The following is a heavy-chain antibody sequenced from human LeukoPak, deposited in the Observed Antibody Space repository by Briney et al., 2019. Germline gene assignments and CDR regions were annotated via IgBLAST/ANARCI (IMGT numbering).Heavy chain of an antibody. CDR1: GFTCSSYN. CDR2: ISGSGGST. V-gene: IGHV3-23*01. D-gene: IGHD3-22*01. Sequence: QAGGSLRLSCAASGFTCSSYNMNWVRQAPGRGLEWVSAISGSGGSTYYADSVKGRFTISRDNSKNTLYLQMNSLRAEDTAVYYCAKMGDDYYDSSGPFDAFDVWGQGTMVTVSS. J-gene: IGHJ3*01. CDR3: AKMGDDYYDSSGPFDAFDV.